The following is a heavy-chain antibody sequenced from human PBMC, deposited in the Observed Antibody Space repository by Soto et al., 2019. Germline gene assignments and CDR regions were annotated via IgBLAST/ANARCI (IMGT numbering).Heavy chain of an antibody. CDR2: ISYSGST. Sequence: SETLSLTCTVSGGSISSSGYYWGWIRQPPGKGLEWIGSISYSGSTYYKPSLKSRATISVDTSRDQFSLKLISVTAADTAVYYCARYIGDLYWGQGILVTVSS. J-gene: IGHJ4*02. CDR3: ARYIGDLY. CDR1: GGSISSSGYY. D-gene: IGHD3-10*01. V-gene: IGHV4-39*01.